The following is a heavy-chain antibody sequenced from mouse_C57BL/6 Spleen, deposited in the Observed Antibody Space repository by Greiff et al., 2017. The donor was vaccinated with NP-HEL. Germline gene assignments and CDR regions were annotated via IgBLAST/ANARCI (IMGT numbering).Heavy chain of an antibody. CDR1: GYTFTSYW. CDR3: AGDGWDVRGAFDY. V-gene: IGHV1-55*01. D-gene: IGHD4-1*01. CDR2: IYPGSGST. J-gene: IGHJ2*01. Sequence: VQLQQSGAELVKPGASVKMSCKASGYTFTSYWITWVKPRPGQGLEWIGDIYPGSGSTNYNEKFKSKATLTVDTSSSTAYMQLSSLTSEDSAVYYCAGDGWDVRGAFDYWGQGTTLTVSS.